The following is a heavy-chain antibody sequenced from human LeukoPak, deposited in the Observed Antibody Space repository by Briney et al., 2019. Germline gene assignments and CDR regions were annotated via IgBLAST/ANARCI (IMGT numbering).Heavy chain of an antibody. Sequence: SVKVSCKASGGTFSSYTISWVRQAPGQGLEWMGRIIPILGIANYAQKFQGRVTITADKSTSTAYMELSSLRSEDTAVYCCARGKGDYRLIYWGQGTLVTVSS. CDR3: ARGKGDYRLIY. J-gene: IGHJ4*02. CDR2: IIPILGIA. D-gene: IGHD4-11*01. V-gene: IGHV1-69*02. CDR1: GGTFSSYT.